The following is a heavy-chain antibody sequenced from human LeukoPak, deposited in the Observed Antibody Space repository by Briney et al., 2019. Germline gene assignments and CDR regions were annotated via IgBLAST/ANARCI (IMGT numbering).Heavy chain of an antibody. Sequence: ASVKVSCKASGYTFTGYYMHWVRQAPGQGLEWMGWINPNSGGTNCAQKFQGRVTMTRDTSIGTAYMELSRLRSDDTAVYYCARGATTGDFDYWGHGTLLTVSS. V-gene: IGHV1-2*02. J-gene: IGHJ4*01. D-gene: IGHD1-26*01. CDR2: INPNSGGT. CDR3: ARGATTGDFDY. CDR1: GYTFTGYY.